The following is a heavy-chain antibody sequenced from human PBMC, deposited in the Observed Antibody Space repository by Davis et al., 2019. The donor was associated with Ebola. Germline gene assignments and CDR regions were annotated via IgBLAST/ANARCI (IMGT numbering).Heavy chain of an antibody. CDR3: ARGRDISSWTFDY. Sequence: GESLKISCAGSGFTFSTYSINWVRQVPGKGLEWVSYISSSSSSRYYADSVKGRFTISRDNAKNSLYLQMNGLRDEDTAVYYCARGRDISSWTFDYWGQGTLVTVSS. J-gene: IGHJ4*02. CDR2: ISSSSSSR. V-gene: IGHV3-48*02. CDR1: GFTFSTYS. D-gene: IGHD6-13*01.